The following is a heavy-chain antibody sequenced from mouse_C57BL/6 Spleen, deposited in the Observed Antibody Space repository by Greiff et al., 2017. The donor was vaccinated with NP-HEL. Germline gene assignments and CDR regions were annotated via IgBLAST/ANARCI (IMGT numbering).Heavy chain of an antibody. V-gene: IGHV1-82*01. D-gene: IGHD4-1*01. J-gene: IGHJ2*01. Sequence: VKVVESGPELVKPGASVKISCKASGYAFSSSWMNWVKQRPGKGLEWIGRIYPGDGDTNYNGKFKGKATLTADKSSSTAYMQLSSLTSEDSAVYFCARNGLGGDFDYWGQGTTLTVSS. CDR1: GYAFSSSW. CDR3: ARNGLGGDFDY. CDR2: IYPGDGDT.